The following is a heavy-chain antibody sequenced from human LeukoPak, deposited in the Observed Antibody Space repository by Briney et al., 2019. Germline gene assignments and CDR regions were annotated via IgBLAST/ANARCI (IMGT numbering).Heavy chain of an antibody. D-gene: IGHD5-12*01. Sequence: ASVKVSCKASGYTFTSYGISWVRQAPGQGLEWMGRIIPIFGTANYAQKFQGRVTITADKSTSTAYMELSSLRSEDTAVYYCARVGGAEGDQEDNGYSGYGWGQGTLVTVSS. J-gene: IGHJ4*02. V-gene: IGHV1-69*06. CDR3: ARVGGAEGDQEDNGYSGYG. CDR2: IIPIFGTA. CDR1: GYTFTSYG.